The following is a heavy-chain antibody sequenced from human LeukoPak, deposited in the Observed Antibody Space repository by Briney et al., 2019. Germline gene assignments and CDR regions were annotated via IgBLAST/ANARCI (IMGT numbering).Heavy chain of an antibody. D-gene: IGHD3-3*01. CDR2: IIPIFGTA. CDR3: ARQVRWLLSNYYYYMDV. J-gene: IGHJ6*03. CDR1: GGTFSMYA. V-gene: IGHV1-69*06. Sequence: SVKVSCKASGGTFSMYAISWVRQAPGQGLEWMGRIIPIFGTANYAQKFQGRVTITADKSTSTAYMELSSLRSEDTAVYYCARQVRWLLSNYYYYMDVWGKGTTVTVSS.